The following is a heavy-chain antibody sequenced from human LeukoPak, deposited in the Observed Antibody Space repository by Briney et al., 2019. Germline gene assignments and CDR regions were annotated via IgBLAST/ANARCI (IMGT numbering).Heavy chain of an antibody. CDR3: ARGLIAAAGTRAFDI. CDR2: IYPGDSDT. V-gene: IGHV5-51*01. J-gene: IGHJ3*02. Sequence: GESLKISCKGSGYSFTNYWIGWVRQMPGKGLEWMGIIYPGDSDTRYSPSFQGQVTISADKSISTAYLQWSSPKASDTAMYYRARGLIAAAGTRAFDIWGQGTVVTVSS. CDR1: GYSFTNYW. D-gene: IGHD6-13*01.